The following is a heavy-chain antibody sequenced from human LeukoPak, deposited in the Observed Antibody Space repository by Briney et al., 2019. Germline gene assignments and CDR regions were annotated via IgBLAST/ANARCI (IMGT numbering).Heavy chain of an antibody. Sequence: SETLSLTCNVSGGSISSYYWSWIRQPPRKGLEWIGYIYYSGSTNYNPSLKSRVTISVDTSKNQFSLKLSSVTAADTAVYYCARDATDYGDYGGGGVWDNWFDPWGQGTLVTVSS. CDR3: ARDATDYGDYGGGGVWDNWFDP. CDR1: GGSISSYY. CDR2: IYYSGST. V-gene: IGHV4-59*01. D-gene: IGHD4-17*01. J-gene: IGHJ5*02.